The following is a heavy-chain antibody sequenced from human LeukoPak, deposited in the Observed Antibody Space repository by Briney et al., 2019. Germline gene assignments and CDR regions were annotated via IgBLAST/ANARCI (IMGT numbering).Heavy chain of an antibody. CDR3: ARNLYDFLTGSDS. D-gene: IGHD3-9*01. CDR1: GFTFNSYE. Sequence: GGSLRLSCAASGFTFNSYEMIWVRQAPGKGLEWVSYIRSSSSIIHYADSVKGRFTISRDNAKSSLYLQMNSLRDEDTAVYYCARNLYDFLTGSDSWGQGTLVTVSS. J-gene: IGHJ4*02. V-gene: IGHV3-48*02. CDR2: IRSSSSII.